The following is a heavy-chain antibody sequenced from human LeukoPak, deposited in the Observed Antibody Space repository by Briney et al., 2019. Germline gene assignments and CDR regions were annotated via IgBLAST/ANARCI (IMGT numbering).Heavy chain of an antibody. J-gene: IGHJ4*02. D-gene: IGHD6-13*01. CDR2: IYTSGST. Sequence: SETLSLTCTVSGGSISSGSYYWSWIRQPAGKGLEWIGRIYTSGSTNYNPSLKSRVTISVDTSKNQFSLKLSSVTAADTAVYYCARVGDPVAAVHFDYWGQGTLVTVSS. CDR3: ARVGDPVAAVHFDY. V-gene: IGHV4-61*02. CDR1: GGSISSGSYY.